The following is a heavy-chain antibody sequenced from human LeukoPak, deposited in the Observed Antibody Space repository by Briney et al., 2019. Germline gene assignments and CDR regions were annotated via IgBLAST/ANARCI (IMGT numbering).Heavy chain of an antibody. J-gene: IGHJ4*02. Sequence: EASVKVSCKASGYTFTGYYIHWVRQAPGQRPEWLGWINPDSGGTKYAQKFQGRVTMTRDTSISTAYMELSRLRSDDTAVYYCARHDYSFDYWGQGTLVTVSS. V-gene: IGHV1-2*02. CDR2: INPDSGGT. D-gene: IGHD4-11*01. CDR1: GYTFTGYY. CDR3: ARHDYSFDY.